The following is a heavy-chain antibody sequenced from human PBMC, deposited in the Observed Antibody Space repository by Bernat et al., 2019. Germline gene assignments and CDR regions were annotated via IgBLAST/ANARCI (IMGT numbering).Heavy chain of an antibody. Sequence: EVQLVETGGGLIQPGGSLRLSCAASGFTVSSNYMSWVRQAPGKGLEWVSVIYSGGSTYYADSVKGRFTISRDNSKNTLYLQMNSLRAEDTAVYYCARGTDILTGYKPPPFDYWGQGTLVTVSS. J-gene: IGHJ4*02. CDR3: ARGTDILTGYKPPPFDY. CDR2: IYSGGST. D-gene: IGHD3-9*01. CDR1: GFTVSSNY. V-gene: IGHV3-53*05.